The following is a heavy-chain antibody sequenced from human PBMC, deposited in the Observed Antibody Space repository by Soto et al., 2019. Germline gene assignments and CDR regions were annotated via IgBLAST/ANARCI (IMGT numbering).Heavy chain of an antibody. Sequence: SETLSLTCAVYGGSFSGYYWSWIRQPPGKGLEWIGEINHSGSTNYNPSLKSRVTISVDTSKNQFSLKLSSVTAADTAVYYCARAEHGGIAVAPGFWYFDYWGQGTLVTVSS. CDR3: ARAEHGGIAVAPGFWYFDY. D-gene: IGHD6-19*01. CDR1: GGSFSGYY. V-gene: IGHV4-34*01. CDR2: INHSGST. J-gene: IGHJ4*02.